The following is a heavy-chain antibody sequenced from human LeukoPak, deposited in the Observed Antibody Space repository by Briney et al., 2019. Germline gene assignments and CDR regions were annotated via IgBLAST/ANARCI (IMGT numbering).Heavy chain of an antibody. Sequence: PSETLSLICAVYRGSFSGYYWSWIRQPPGKGLEWIGEINHSGSTNYNPSLKSRVTISVDTSKNQFSLKLSSVTAADTAVYYCAREGSSSGYYYDDYWGQGTLVTVSS. J-gene: IGHJ4*02. CDR2: INHSGST. V-gene: IGHV4-34*01. CDR1: RGSFSGYY. D-gene: IGHD3-22*01. CDR3: AREGSSSGYYYDDY.